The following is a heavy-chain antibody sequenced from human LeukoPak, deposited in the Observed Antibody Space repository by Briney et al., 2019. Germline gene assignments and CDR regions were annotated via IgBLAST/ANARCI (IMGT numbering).Heavy chain of an antibody. CDR1: GGSFSGYY. J-gene: IGHJ6*02. D-gene: IGHD4-17*01. V-gene: IGHV4-34*01. CDR2: INHSGST. Sequence: SETLSLTCAVYGGSFSGYYWSWIRQPPGKGLEWIGEINHSGSTNYNPSLKSRVTISVDTSKNQFSLKLSSVTAADTAVYYCARARVTTVTTFWYYYGMDVWGQGTTVTVSS. CDR3: ARARVTTVTTFWYYYGMDV.